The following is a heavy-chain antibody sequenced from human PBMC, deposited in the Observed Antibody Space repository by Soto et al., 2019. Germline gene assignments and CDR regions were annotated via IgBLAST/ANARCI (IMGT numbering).Heavy chain of an antibody. J-gene: IGHJ4*02. CDR3: VRDSGAKLSSS. D-gene: IGHD6-13*01. CDR2: IVPIYRTA. CDR1: VGTLSSYR. Sequence: SVKFSCNAPVGTLSSYRINLVRQAPGQGLEWVGGIVPIYRTADYAQKFQGRVTITADESARTSYMELRSLKSQDTAVYYCVRDSGAKLSSSWGQGTLVTVSS. V-gene: IGHV1-69*13.